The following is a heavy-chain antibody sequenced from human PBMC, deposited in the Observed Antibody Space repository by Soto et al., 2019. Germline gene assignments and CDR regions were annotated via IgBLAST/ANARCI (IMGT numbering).Heavy chain of an antibody. V-gene: IGHV4-39*01. CDR2: FYSSGST. Sequence: SETLSLTCTVSGGSVSSSSYYWGWVRQPPGKGLEWVGSFYSSGSTYYNPSLKSRVTISVDTSRNHFSLKLSSVTAADTAVYYCVRQYGDYYYYMDVWGKGTTVTVSS. CDR1: GGSVSSSSYY. CDR3: VRQYGDYYYYMDV. J-gene: IGHJ6*03. D-gene: IGHD4-17*01.